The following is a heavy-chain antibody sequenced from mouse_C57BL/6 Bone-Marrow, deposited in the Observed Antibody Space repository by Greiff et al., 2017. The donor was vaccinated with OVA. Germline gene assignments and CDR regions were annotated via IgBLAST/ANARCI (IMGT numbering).Heavy chain of an antibody. CDR1: GFSFNTYA. D-gene: IGHD1-1*01. CDR2: IRSKSNNYAT. J-gene: IGHJ1*03. Sequence: EVKLVESGGGLVQPKGSLKLSCAASGFSFNTYAMNWVRQAPGKGLEWVARIRSKSNNYATYYADSVKDRFTISRDDSESMLYLQMNNLKTEDTAMYYCVRLITTVVEYFDVWGTGTTVTVSS. CDR3: VRLITTVVEYFDV. V-gene: IGHV10-1*01.